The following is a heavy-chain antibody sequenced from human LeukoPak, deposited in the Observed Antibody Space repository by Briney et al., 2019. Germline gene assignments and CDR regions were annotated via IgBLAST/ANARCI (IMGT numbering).Heavy chain of an antibody. V-gene: IGHV4-39*01. CDR3: AKAGVRYFDSSGLYAFDF. CDR2: IYYSGST. Sequence: SETLSLTCAVSGGSISSTSYYWAWIRQPPGKGLEWIGTIYYSGSTYHNPSLKSRVTMSVDTSRNQFSLKLSSVDAADTAVYYCAKAGVRYFDSSGLYAFDFWGQGTTVTVSS. D-gene: IGHD3-22*01. CDR1: GGSISSTSYY. J-gene: IGHJ3*01.